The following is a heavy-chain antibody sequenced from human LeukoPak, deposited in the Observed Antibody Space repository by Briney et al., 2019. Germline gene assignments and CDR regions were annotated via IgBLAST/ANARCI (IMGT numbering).Heavy chain of an antibody. V-gene: IGHV1-8*01. CDR2: MKPDSGNT. CDR1: GYTFTSYD. J-gene: IGHJ5*02. Sequence: ASVKVSCKASGYTFTSYDINWVRQATGQGLEWMGWMKPDSGNTAYSQKFQGRVTMTRNTSISTAYMEVSSLRSEDTAVYYCARGGGSGKNGFDPWGQGTLVTVSS. D-gene: IGHD3-10*01. CDR3: ARGGGSGKNGFDP.